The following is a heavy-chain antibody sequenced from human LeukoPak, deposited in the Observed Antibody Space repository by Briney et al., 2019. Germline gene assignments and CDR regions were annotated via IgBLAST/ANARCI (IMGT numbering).Heavy chain of an antibody. J-gene: IGHJ4*02. Sequence: SETLSLTCTVSGGSVSSGSYYWSWIRQPPGKGLEWIGYIYYSGSTKYNPSLKSRVTISVDTSKNQFSLKLSSVTAADTAVYYCARESRDVETEGFDYWGQGTLVTVSS. CDR2: IYYSGST. D-gene: IGHD5-24*01. V-gene: IGHV4-61*01. CDR3: ARESRDVETEGFDY. CDR1: GGSVSSGSYY.